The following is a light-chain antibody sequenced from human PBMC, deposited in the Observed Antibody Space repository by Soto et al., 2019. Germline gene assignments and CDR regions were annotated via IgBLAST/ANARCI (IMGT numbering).Light chain of an antibody. CDR1: SSDVGGYNY. CDR3: SSYTSSTTLVL. J-gene: IGLJ2*01. Sequence: QSALTQPASVSGSPGQSITISCTGTSSDVGGYNYVSWYQQHPGRAPKLMIYEVSNRPSGVSNRFSGSKSGNTASLTISGLQAEDEGDYYCSSYTSSTTLVLFGGGTKVTVL. V-gene: IGLV2-14*01. CDR2: EVS.